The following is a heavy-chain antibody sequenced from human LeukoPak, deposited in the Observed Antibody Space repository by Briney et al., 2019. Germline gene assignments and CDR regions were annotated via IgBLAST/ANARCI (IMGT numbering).Heavy chain of an antibody. CDR1: GFTFSSYG. J-gene: IGHJ3*02. Sequence: PGGSLRLSCAASGFTFSSYGMHWVRQAPGKGLEWVAVISYDGSNKYYADSVKGRFTISRDNSKNTLYLQMNSLRAEDTAVFYCAKDEAIQVAFDIWGQGTMVTVSS. CDR3: AKDEAIQVAFDI. CDR2: ISYDGSNK. V-gene: IGHV3-30*18.